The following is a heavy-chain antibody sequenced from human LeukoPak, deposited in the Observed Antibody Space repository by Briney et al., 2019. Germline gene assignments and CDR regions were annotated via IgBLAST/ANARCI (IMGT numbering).Heavy chain of an antibody. V-gene: IGHV4-34*01. CDR1: GGSISGYY. CDR3: ARGNILSGYCFDF. J-gene: IGHJ4*02. CDR2: IHYTGGT. D-gene: IGHD3-9*01. Sequence: SETLSLTCAVYGGSISGYYWSWIRQPPGKGLGWVGEIHYTGGTSYHPSLKSRATISIDTSRNQLSLKLSSVTAADTAVYYCARGNILSGYCFDFWGQGALVTVSS.